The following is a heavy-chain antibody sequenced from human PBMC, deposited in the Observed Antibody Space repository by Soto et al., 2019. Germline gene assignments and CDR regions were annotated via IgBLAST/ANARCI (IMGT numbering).Heavy chain of an antibody. CDR2: IHPGGNT. CDR3: VRGPYCGGDCYFAS. CDR1: GGSVSDYY. J-gene: IGHJ4*02. D-gene: IGHD2-21*02. V-gene: IGHV4-4*07. Sequence: SETLSLTCTVYGGSVSDYYCSWVRQPAGKGLEWIGRIHPGGNTNYSPSLMSRVTMSVDTSHNQFSLKLTSVIAADTAVYYCVRGPYCGGDCYFASWGQGALVTVSS.